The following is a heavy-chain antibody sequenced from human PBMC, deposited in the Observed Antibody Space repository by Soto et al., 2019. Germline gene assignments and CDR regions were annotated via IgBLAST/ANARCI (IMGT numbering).Heavy chain of an antibody. Sequence: GGSLRLSCAASGFIFENFGMSWVRQAPGKGLEWISSISGSGFKKYYADSVKGRFTISRDNSKSTVYLELNNLSAEDTAVYHYAKNQGVELVPLATVDWFDPWGQGSVVTVSS. J-gene: IGHJ5*02. CDR2: ISGSGFKK. V-gene: IGHV3-23*01. CDR1: GFIFENFG. CDR3: AKNQGVELVPLATVDWFDP. D-gene: IGHD1-26*01.